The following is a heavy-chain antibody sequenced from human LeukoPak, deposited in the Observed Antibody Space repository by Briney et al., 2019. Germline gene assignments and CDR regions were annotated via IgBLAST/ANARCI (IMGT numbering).Heavy chain of an antibody. J-gene: IGHJ4*02. D-gene: IGHD4-23*01. Sequence: PGGSLRLSCAASGFTFSSYAMHWVRQAPGKGLEWVAVISYDGSDKYYADSVKGRFTISRDNSKNTLYVQMNSLRAEDTGVFYCARELYGGKFSPHLDFWGQGTLVTVSS. CDR1: GFTFSSYA. CDR2: ISYDGSDK. CDR3: ARELYGGKFSPHLDF. V-gene: IGHV3-30*04.